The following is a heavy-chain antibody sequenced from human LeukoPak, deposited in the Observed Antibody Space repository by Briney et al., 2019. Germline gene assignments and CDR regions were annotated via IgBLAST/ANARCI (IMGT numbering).Heavy chain of an antibody. CDR1: GGTFSSYA. Sequence: GASVKVSCKASGGTFSSYAISWVRQAPGQGLEWMGGIIPIFGAANYAQKFQGRVTITADESTSTAYMELSSLRSEDTAVYYCARIDQYYYDSSGSVAFDIWGQGTMVTVSS. CDR3: ARIDQYYYDSSGSVAFDI. V-gene: IGHV1-69*13. CDR2: IIPIFGAA. D-gene: IGHD3-22*01. J-gene: IGHJ3*02.